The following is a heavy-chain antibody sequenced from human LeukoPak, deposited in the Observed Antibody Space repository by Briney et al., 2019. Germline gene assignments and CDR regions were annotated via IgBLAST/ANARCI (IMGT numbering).Heavy chain of an antibody. V-gene: IGHV1-69*13. Sequence: ASVKVSCKASGGTFSSYAISWVRQAPGQGLEWMGGIIPIFGTANYAQKFQGRVTITADESTSTAYMELSSLRSEDTAVYYCARAWAHGDLWSGYYTGPFGYWGQGTLVTVSS. D-gene: IGHD3-3*01. CDR1: GGTFSSYA. CDR3: ARAWAHGDLWSGYYTGPFGY. J-gene: IGHJ4*02. CDR2: IIPIFGTA.